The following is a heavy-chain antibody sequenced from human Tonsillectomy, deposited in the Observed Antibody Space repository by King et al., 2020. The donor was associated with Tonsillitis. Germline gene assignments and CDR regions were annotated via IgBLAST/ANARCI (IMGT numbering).Heavy chain of an antibody. CDR1: RGSIRNYY. J-gene: IGHJ6*03. CDR3: ARAGYSNYSYYYYFYYMDV. Sequence: VQLQESGPGLVKPSETLYITCTVSRGSIRNYYWSWIRQPAGKGLEWVGRIYSSGITNYNPSLKSRVTMSLDTSNNQFSLKLSSVTAAETAVYYCARAGYSNYSYYYYFYYMDVWGKGTTVTVSS. CDR2: IYSSGIT. D-gene: IGHD4-11*01. V-gene: IGHV4-4*07.